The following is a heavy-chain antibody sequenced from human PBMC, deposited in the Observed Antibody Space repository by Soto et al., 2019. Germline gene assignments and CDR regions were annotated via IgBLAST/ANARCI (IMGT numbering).Heavy chain of an antibody. CDR3: ANRDDYGSGSYFPFDH. CDR1: GFTFSSYG. CDR2: ISGGGGST. D-gene: IGHD3-10*01. J-gene: IGHJ4*02. V-gene: IGHV3-23*01. Sequence: GAVRLSCEPSGFTFSSYGISWVRQAPGKGLERASSISGGGGSTYYADSVKGRFPISRDNSKNTVYLQVSSLRAEDTAVYYCANRDDYGSGSYFPFDHCGQGTLVTLSS.